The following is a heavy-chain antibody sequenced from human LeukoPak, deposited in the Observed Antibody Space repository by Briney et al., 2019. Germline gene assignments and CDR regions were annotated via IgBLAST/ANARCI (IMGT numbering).Heavy chain of an antibody. CDR2: INHSGST. CDR3: ARRDYDILTGYSPWYFDY. Sequence: SETLSLTCAVYGGSFSGYYWSWIRQPPGKGLEWIGEINHSGSTNYNPSLKSRVTISVDTSKDQFSLKLSSVTAADTAVYYCARRDYDILTGYSPWYFDYWGQGTLVTVSS. V-gene: IGHV4-34*01. CDR1: GGSFSGYY. D-gene: IGHD3-9*01. J-gene: IGHJ4*02.